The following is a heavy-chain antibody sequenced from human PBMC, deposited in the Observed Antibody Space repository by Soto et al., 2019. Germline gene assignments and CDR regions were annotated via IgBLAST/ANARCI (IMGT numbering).Heavy chain of an antibody. D-gene: IGHD3-16*01. J-gene: IGHJ4*02. Sequence: QVQLVESGGGVVQPGRSLRLSCAASGFTFSSYAMHWVRRAPGKGLEWMAVMSYDGSNKYYADSVKGRFTISRDNSKNKLYLQMNSLRHEDTALYYCARQGGAYWGQGTLVIVSS. CDR1: GFTFSSYA. V-gene: IGHV3-30-3*01. CDR3: ARQGGAY. CDR2: MSYDGSNK.